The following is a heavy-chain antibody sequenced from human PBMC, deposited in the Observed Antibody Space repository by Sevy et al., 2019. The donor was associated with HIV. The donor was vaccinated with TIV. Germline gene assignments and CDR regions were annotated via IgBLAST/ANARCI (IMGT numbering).Heavy chain of an antibody. J-gene: IGHJ4*02. CDR3: AREGWLRTKLDY. V-gene: IGHV3-30-3*01. D-gene: IGHD5-12*01. Sequence: GGSLRLSCAASGFTFSSYAMHWVRQAPGKGLEWVAVISYDGSNKYYADSVKGRFTISRDNSKNTLYLQMNSLRAEDTAVYYCAREGWLRTKLDYWGQGTLVTVSS. CDR1: GFTFSSYA. CDR2: ISYDGSNK.